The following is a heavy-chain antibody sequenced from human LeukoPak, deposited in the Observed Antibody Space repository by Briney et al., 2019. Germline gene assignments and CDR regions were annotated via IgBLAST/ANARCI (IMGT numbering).Heavy chain of an antibody. V-gene: IGHV1-18*01. CDR1: GYTFTNYG. CDR3: ARDRGISVVTAAVYFDY. J-gene: IGHJ4*02. Sequence: ASVKVSCKASGYTFTNYGISWVRQAPGQGLEWMGWISASNGNTNYAQRLQGRVTMTTDTSTSTAYMELRSLRSDDTAVYYCARDRGISVVTAAVYFDYWGQGTLVTVSS. CDR2: ISASNGNT. D-gene: IGHD3-10*01.